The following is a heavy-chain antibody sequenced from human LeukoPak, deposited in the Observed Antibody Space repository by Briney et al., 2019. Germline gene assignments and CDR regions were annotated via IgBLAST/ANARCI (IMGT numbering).Heavy chain of an antibody. CDR2: IYHSGST. D-gene: IGHD5-18*01. Sequence: SETLSLTCAVSGGSISSSNWWSWVRQPPGKGLEWIGEIYHSGSTNYNPSLKSRVTISIDTSKNQFSLRLNSATAADTAAYYCARGAAGYSYGWGQGTLATVSS. CDR3: ARGAAGYSYG. J-gene: IGHJ4*02. V-gene: IGHV4-4*02. CDR1: GGSISSSNW.